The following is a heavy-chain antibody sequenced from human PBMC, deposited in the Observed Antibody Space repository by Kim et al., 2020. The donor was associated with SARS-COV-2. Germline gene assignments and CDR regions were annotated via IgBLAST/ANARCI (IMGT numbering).Heavy chain of an antibody. CDR2: IDPSDSYT. Sequence: GESLKISCKGSGYSFTSYWISWVRQMPGKGLEWMGRIDPSDSYTNYSPSFQGHVTISADKSISTAYLQWSSLKASDTAMYYCAIDCSSTSCYYIGDYWGQGTLVTVSS. CDR1: GYSFTSYW. CDR3: AIDCSSTSCYYIGDY. D-gene: IGHD2-2*01. J-gene: IGHJ4*02. V-gene: IGHV5-10-1*01.